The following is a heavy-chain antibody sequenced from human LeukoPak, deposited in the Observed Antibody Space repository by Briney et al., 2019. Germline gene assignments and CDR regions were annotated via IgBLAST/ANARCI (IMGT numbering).Heavy chain of an antibody. J-gene: IGHJ4*02. CDR1: GFTFSSYA. CDR2: ISYDGSNK. Sequence: GGSLRLSCAASGFTFSSYAMHWVRQAPGKGLEWVAVISYDGSNKYYADSVKGRFTISRDNSKNTLYLQMNSLRAEDTAVYYCAKGLWFGELLDYWGQGTLVTVSS. D-gene: IGHD3-10*01. V-gene: IGHV3-30*04. CDR3: AKGLWFGELLDY.